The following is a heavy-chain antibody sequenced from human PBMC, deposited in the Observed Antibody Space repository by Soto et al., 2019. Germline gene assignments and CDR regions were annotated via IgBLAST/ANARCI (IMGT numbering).Heavy chain of an antibody. D-gene: IGHD2-15*01. V-gene: IGHV3-9*01. CDR3: VKDSYADFHRVLSTAEYFFDY. CDR1: GFTFDDYA. CDR2: ITWNSGKI. J-gene: IGHJ4*01. Sequence: QPGGSLRLSCAASGFTFDDYAMHWVRQGPGRGLEWVSGITWNSGKIAYADSVKGRFTIARDDDNNSLYLRMNSLRPEDTALYYCVKDSYADFHRVLSTAEYFFDYWGHGTLVTVSS.